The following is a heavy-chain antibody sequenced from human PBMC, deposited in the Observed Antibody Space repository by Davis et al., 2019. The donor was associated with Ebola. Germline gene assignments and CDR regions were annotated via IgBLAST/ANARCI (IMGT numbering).Heavy chain of an antibody. CDR1: GGSLRSHP. V-gene: IGHV1-69*13. D-gene: IGHD3-9*01. J-gene: IGHJ4*02. CDR2: IIPIFDTP. CDR3: ARDFDGGNYYFDY. Sequence: SSVPVSRQTSGGSLRSHPISRVRQAPRQGLEWMRGIIPIFDTPHYAQKFQGRITITADASTSTAYMELSSLRSEDTATYFCARDFDGGNYYFDYWGPGTPVTVSS.